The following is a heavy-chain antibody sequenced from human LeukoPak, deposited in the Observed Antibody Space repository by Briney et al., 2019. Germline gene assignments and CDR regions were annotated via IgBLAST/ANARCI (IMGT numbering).Heavy chain of an antibody. CDR1: GFTFSSYS. J-gene: IGHJ4*02. D-gene: IGHD3-10*01. Sequence: GGSLRLSCAASGFTFSSYSMNWVRQAPGKGLEWVSSISSSSSYIYYADSVKGRFTISRDNAKNSLYLQMNSLRAEDTAVYYCARGGGSGSSEGDYWGQGTLVTVSS. V-gene: IGHV3-21*01. CDR3: ARGGGSGSSEGDY. CDR2: ISSSSSYI.